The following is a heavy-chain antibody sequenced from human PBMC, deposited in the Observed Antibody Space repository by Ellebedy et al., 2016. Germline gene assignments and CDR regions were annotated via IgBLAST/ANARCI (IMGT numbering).Heavy chain of an antibody. CDR1: GFTFSSFG. CDR3: AREQVWMPVLGGWAFDI. V-gene: IGHV3-30*03. CDR2: VSSDGGKK. D-gene: IGHD3-16*01. J-gene: IGHJ3*02. Sequence: GGSLRLSCTASGFTFSSFGMHWVRQAPAKGLEWVAVVSSDGGKKFYADAVKGRVSVSRDNSRNTLDLQMNNLRDADTAVYYCAREQVWMPVLGGWAFDIWGRGTMVTVSS.